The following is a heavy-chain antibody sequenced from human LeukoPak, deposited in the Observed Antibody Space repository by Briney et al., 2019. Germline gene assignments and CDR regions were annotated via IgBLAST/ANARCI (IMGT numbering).Heavy chain of an antibody. CDR1: GVSIFSYY. CDR2: VHYSGST. CDR3: ARGDGDYGQIDY. V-gene: IGHV4-59*01. Sequence: PSETLSLTCSVSGVSIFSYYWNWIRQPPGKGLEWIGYVHYSGSTNYNPSLKSRVTISVDTSKNQFSLKLSSVTAADTAVYYCARGDGDYGQIDYWGQGTLVTVSS. D-gene: IGHD4-17*01. J-gene: IGHJ4*02.